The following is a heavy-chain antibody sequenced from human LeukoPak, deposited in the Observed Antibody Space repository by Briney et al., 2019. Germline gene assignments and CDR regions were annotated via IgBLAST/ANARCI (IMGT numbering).Heavy chain of an antibody. J-gene: IGHJ4*02. CDR2: IYYSGST. V-gene: IGHV4-59*12. D-gene: IGHD6-13*01. CDR3: ARETTGAGTARPFDY. Sequence: SETLSLTYTVSGGSISSYYWSWIRQPPGKGLEWIGYIYYSGSTNYNPSLKSRVTISVDTSKNQFSLKPSSVTAADTAVYFCARETTGAGTARPFDYWGQGTLVTVSS. CDR1: GGSISSYY.